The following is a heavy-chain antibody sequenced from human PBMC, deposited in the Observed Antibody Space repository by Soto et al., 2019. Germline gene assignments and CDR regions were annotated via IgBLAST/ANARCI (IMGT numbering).Heavy chain of an antibody. Sequence: PSETLSLTCTVSGGSISSYYWSWIRQPPGKGLEWIGYIYYSGSTNYNPSLKSRVTISVDTSKNQFSLKLSSVTAADTAVYYCARKADFWSGYAWFDPWGQGTLVTVSS. V-gene: IGHV4-59*01. CDR3: ARKADFWSGYAWFDP. CDR1: GGSISSYY. CDR2: IYYSGST. D-gene: IGHD3-3*01. J-gene: IGHJ5*02.